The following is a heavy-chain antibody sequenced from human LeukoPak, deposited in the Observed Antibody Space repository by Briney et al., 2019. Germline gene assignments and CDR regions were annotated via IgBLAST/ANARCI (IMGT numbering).Heavy chain of an antibody. V-gene: IGHV3-7*03. Sequence: GGSLRLSCEASGFTFRDYWMTWVRQAPGKGLEWVANVKQDGTEKFYVDSVKGRFTISRDNGKNSLYLQMNSLRAEDTAVYYCAKDPRYYYDSSGYYFDYWGREPWSPSPQ. CDR3: AKDPRYYYDSSGYYFDY. D-gene: IGHD3-22*01. CDR2: VKQDGTEK. CDR1: GFTFRDYW. J-gene: IGHJ4*02.